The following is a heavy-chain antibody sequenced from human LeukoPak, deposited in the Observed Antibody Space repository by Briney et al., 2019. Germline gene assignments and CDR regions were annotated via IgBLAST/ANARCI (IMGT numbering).Heavy chain of an antibody. V-gene: IGHV3-11*06. CDR1: GFTFSDYY. CDR2: ISSSSSYT. D-gene: IGHD3-22*01. CDR3: ARVRDSYDSSGYPTRDAFDI. J-gene: IGHJ3*02. Sequence: GGSLRLSCAASGFTFSDYYMSWIRQAPGKGLEWVSYISSSSSYTNYADSVKGRFTISRDNAKNSLYLQMNSLRAEDTAVYYCARVRDSYDSSGYPTRDAFDIWGQGTMVTVSS.